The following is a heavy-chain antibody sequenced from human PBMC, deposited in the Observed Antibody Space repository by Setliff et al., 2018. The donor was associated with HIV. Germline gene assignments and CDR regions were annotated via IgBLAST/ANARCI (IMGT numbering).Heavy chain of an antibody. V-gene: IGHV1-46*01. CDR3: ARRRKQWLVFDP. CDR2: LNPSEGTT. CDR1: GYTFTTYY. D-gene: IGHD6-19*01. J-gene: IGHJ5*02. Sequence: ASVKVSCKASGYTFTTYYIHWVRQAPGQGLEWMGILNPSEGTTSFAQKFQGRVTMTRNTSISTAYMELSSLRSEDTAVYYCARRRKQWLVFDPWGQGTLVTVSS.